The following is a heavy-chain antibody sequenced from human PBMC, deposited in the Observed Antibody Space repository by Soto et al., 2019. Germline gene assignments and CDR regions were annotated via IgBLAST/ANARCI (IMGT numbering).Heavy chain of an antibody. V-gene: IGHV4-30-2*01. CDR1: GGSISSGGYS. D-gene: IGHD3-22*01. Sequence: QLQLQESGSGLVKPSQTLSLTCAVSGGSISSGGYSWSWIRQPPEKGLEWIGYIYNSGSTYYNPSLNSRVTISVDRSKTQFSLKLSSVTAADTAVYYCASAFGSSGYRWGQGTLVTVSS. CDR2: IYNSGST. CDR3: ASAFGSSGYR. J-gene: IGHJ4*02.